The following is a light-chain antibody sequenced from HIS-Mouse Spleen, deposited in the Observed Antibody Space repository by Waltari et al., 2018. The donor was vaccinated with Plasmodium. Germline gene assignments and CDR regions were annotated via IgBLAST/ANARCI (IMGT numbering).Light chain of an antibody. J-gene: IGLJ2*01. Sequence: QSALTQPRSVSGSPGQSVTIPCTGTSSDVGCYNHVFWYQQHPGKAPKLMIYDVSKRPSGVPDRFSGSKSGNTASLTISGLQAEDEADYYCCSYAGSYTLVFGGGTKLTVL. CDR3: CSYAGSYTLV. V-gene: IGLV2-11*01. CDR2: DVS. CDR1: SSDVGCYNH.